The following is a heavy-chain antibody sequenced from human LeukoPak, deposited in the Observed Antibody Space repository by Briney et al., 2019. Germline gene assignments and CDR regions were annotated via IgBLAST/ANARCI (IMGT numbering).Heavy chain of an antibody. J-gene: IGHJ4*02. CDR2: IWYDGSNK. Sequence: GGSLRLSCAASGFTLSSYGMHWVRQAPGKGLEWVAVIWYDGSNKYYADSVKGRFTISRDNSKNTLYLQMNSLRAEDTAVYYCSRDKVGTARGYFDYWGQGTLATVSS. D-gene: IGHD1-7*01. CDR3: SRDKVGTARGYFDY. V-gene: IGHV3-33*01. CDR1: GFTLSSYG.